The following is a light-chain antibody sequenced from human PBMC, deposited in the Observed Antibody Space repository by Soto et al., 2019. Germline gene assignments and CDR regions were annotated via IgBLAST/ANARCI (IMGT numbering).Light chain of an antibody. CDR1: KSNIGAAFD. J-gene: IGLJ3*02. V-gene: IGLV1-40*01. Sequence: QSVLTQPPSVSGAPGQRVTISYTGNKSNIGAAFDVHWYQHLPGTAPKLLMYGNNNRPSGVPDRFSASKSVTSASLAISGLQAEDEADYYCQSYDSSLSAWVFGGGTKLTVL. CDR3: QSYDSSLSAWV. CDR2: GNN.